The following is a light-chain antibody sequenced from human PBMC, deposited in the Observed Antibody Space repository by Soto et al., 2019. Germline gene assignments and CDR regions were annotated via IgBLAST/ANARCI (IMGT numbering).Light chain of an antibody. J-gene: IGLJ1*01. CDR1: SSDVGGYNY. Sequence: QSALTQPASVSGSPGQSITISCTGTSSDVGGYNYVSWYQPHPGKAPQLMIYEVSNRPSGVSNRFSGSKSGNTASLTISGLQAEDEADYYCSSYTSSSTLFVFVTGTKLTVL. CDR2: EVS. CDR3: SSYTSSSTLFV. V-gene: IGLV2-14*01.